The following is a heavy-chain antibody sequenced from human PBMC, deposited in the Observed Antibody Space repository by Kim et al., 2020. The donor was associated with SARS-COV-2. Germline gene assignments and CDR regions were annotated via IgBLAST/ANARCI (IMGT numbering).Heavy chain of an antibody. D-gene: IGHD3-9*01. CDR3: ARVRYFDWLFHQSPHYF. CDR2: INYDRST. J-gene: IGHJ4*01. Sequence: SETLSLTCAVYGDPVNGYYWSWIRQPPGKGLEWVGEINYDRSTNYKPSLKSRVTMSFDSSKSQFSLRLTSLTAADTAVYYCARVRYFDWLFHQSPHYF. V-gene: IGHV4-34*01. CDR1: GDPVNGYY.